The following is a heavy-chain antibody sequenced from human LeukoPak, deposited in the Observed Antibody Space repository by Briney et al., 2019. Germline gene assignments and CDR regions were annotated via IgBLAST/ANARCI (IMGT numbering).Heavy chain of an antibody. V-gene: IGHV3-21*03. Sequence: GGSLRLSCAASGFTFSDYSINWVRQAPGKGLEWVSSISSSSYIYYADSVKGRFTISRDNAESSVYLQMNSLRVDDTGLYYCTRDIDDVLTGDDAFDVWGQGTVVTVSS. CDR2: ISSSSYI. D-gene: IGHD3-9*01. CDR1: GFTFSDYS. CDR3: TRDIDDVLTGDDAFDV. J-gene: IGHJ3*01.